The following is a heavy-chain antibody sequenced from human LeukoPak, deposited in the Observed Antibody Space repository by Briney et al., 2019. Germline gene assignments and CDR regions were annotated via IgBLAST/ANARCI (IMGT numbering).Heavy chain of an antibody. Sequence: PGGSLRLSCAASGFTFSSYAMSWVRQAPGKGLEWVSAISGSGGSTYYADSVKGRFTISRDNSKNTLYVQMNSLRVEDTAVYYCVKSPYGDYVDAFDIWGQGTMVTVSS. CDR1: GFTFSSYA. J-gene: IGHJ3*02. CDR2: ISGSGGST. V-gene: IGHV3-23*01. CDR3: VKSPYGDYVDAFDI. D-gene: IGHD4-17*01.